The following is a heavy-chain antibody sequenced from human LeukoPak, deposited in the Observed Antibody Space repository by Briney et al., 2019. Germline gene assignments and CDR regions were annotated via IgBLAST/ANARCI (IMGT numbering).Heavy chain of an antibody. D-gene: IGHD6-19*01. CDR2: ISSSGSTI. Sequence: GGSLRLSCAASGFTFSSYWMHWVRQAPGKGLEWVSYISSSGSTIYYADSVKGRFTISRDNAKNSLYLQMNSLRAEDTAVYYCARVAVAADYYYYYMDVWGKGTTVTVSS. CDR3: ARVAVAADYYYYYMDV. V-gene: IGHV3-48*04. J-gene: IGHJ6*03. CDR1: GFTFSSYW.